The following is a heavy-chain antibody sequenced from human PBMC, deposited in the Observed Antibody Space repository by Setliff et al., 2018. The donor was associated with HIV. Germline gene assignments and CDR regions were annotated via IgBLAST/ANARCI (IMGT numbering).Heavy chain of an antibody. CDR3: AKGCGGAGFCYYADY. D-gene: IGHD2-21*01. Sequence: GGSLRLSCATSGFSFGNLAMSWVRQVPGKGLEWVSFISPRGVNSYYADSVKGRFIISRDNSKNTLYLQMSNLRDEDTAIYYCAKGCGGAGFCYYADYWGQGTVVTVSS. V-gene: IGHV3-23*01. J-gene: IGHJ4*02. CDR2: ISPRGVNS. CDR1: GFSFGNLA.